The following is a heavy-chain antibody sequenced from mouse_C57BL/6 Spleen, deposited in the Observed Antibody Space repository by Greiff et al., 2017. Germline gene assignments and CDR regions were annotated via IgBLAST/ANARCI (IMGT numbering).Heavy chain of an antibody. V-gene: IGHV1-22*01. J-gene: IGHJ1*03. Sequence: VQLKQSGPELVKPGASVKMSCKASGYTFTDYNMHWVKQSHGKSLEWIGYINPNNGGTSYNQKFKGKATLTVNKSSSTAYMELRSLTSEDSAVYYCARQMIYWYFDVWGTGTTVTVSS. D-gene: IGHD2-3*01. CDR3: ARQMIYWYFDV. CDR2: INPNNGGT. CDR1: GYTFTDYN.